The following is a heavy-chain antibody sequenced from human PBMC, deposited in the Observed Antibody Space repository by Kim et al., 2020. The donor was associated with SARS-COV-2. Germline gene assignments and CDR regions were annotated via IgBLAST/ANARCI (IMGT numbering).Heavy chain of an antibody. CDR2: NK. D-gene: IGHD6-13*01. V-gene: IGHV3-33*01. CDR3: ARDQNSRFGY. J-gene: IGHJ4*02. Sequence: NKYYADSVKGRFTISRDNSKNTLYLQMNSLRAEDTAVYYCARDQNSRFGYWGQGTLVTVSS.